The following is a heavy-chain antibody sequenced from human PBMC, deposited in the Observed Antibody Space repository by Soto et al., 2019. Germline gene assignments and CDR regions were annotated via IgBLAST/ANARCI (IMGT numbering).Heavy chain of an antibody. Sequence: EVQLLESGGGLVQPGGSLRLSCAASRFTFSSYAMGWVRQAPGKGLEWVSTFGITGGDTYYADSVKGRFFISRDDSKYTLHLQMNSLRAEDTAVYHCAKLGSQLLSYYGMDVWGQGTTVTVSS. CDR1: RFTFSSYA. CDR2: FGITGGDT. CDR3: AKLGSQLLSYYGMDV. V-gene: IGHV3-23*01. D-gene: IGHD2-2*01. J-gene: IGHJ6*02.